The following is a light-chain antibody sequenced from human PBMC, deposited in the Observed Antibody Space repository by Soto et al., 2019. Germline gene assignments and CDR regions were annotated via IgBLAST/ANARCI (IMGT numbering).Light chain of an antibody. CDR1: QSVSSN. V-gene: IGKV3-11*01. J-gene: IGKJ5*01. Sequence: EIVMTQSPATLSVSPGERATLSCRASQSVSSNLAWYQQKPGQAPRLLIYDASNRATGIPARFSGSGSGTDFTLTISRLEPEDFAVYICQQRSNWPPTFGQGTRLEIK. CDR2: DAS. CDR3: QQRSNWPPT.